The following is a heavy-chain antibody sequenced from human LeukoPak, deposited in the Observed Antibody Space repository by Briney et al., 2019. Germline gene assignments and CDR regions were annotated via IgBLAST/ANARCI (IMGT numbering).Heavy chain of an antibody. CDR2: IGTGGDR. J-gene: IGHJ4*02. Sequence: GGSLRLSCAASGFTFSSYYMHWVRQATGKGLEWVSAIGTGGDRYYPGSVKGRFTSSRENAKNSLYLQMNSLRAGDRAVYYCAMATTSGYYAYWGQGRLVTASS. CDR1: GFTFSSYY. CDR3: AMATTSGYYAY. D-gene: IGHD3-22*01. V-gene: IGHV3-13*01.